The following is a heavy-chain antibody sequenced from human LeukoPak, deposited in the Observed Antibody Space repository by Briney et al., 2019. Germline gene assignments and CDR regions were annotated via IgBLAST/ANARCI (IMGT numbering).Heavy chain of an antibody. CDR2: IIPIFGTA. CDR3: ARDPITVGGYYYYMDV. D-gene: IGHD4-11*01. CDR1: GGTFSSYA. V-gene: IGHV1-69*13. Sequence: ASVKVSCKASGGTFSSYAISWVRQAPGQGLEWMGGIIPIFGTAKYAQKFQGRVTITADESTGTAYMELGSLRSEDTAVYYCARDPITVGGYYYYMDVWAKGPRSPSP. J-gene: IGHJ6*03.